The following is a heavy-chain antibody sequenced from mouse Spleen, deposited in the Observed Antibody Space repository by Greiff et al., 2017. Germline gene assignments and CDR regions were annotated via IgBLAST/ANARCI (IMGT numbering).Heavy chain of an antibody. CDR3: ARGRWLRRDYYAMDY. V-gene: IGHV1-50*01. CDR1: GYTFTSYW. CDR2: IDPSDSYT. J-gene: IGHJ4*01. D-gene: IGHD2-2*01. Sequence: QVQLQQPGAELVKPGASVKLSCKASGYTFTSYWMQWVKQRPGQGLEWIGEIDPSDSYTNYNQKFKGKATLTVDTSSSTAYMQLSSLTSEDSAVYYCARGRWLRRDYYAMDYWGQGTSVTVSS.